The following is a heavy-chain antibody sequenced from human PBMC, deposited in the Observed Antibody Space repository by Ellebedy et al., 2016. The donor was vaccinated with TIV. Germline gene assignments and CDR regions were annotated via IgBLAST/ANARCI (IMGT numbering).Heavy chain of an antibody. CDR1: GFTFSSYS. Sequence: LSLTCAASGFTFSSYSMNWVRQAPGKGLEWVANIKQDESEKYYVDSVKGRFTISRDNAKNSLYLQMNSLRAEDTAVYYCARDALSSGYDAFDIWGQGTMVTVSS. CDR2: IKQDESEK. V-gene: IGHV3-7*01. J-gene: IGHJ3*02. CDR3: ARDALSSGYDAFDI. D-gene: IGHD3-10*01.